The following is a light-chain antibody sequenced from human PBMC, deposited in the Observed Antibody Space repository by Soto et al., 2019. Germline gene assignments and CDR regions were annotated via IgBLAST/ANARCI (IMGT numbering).Light chain of an antibody. V-gene: IGLV1-51*01. CDR1: YSNIGDNY. CDR3: AVWDSSLSAVV. CDR2: DNN. Sequence: QSVLTQPPSVSAAPGQKVTISCSGSYSNIGDNYVSWYRQVPGTTPKLLIYDNNKRASRLPDRFSGSKSPTSATLGITGLQTGDEADYYCAVWDSSLSAVVFGGGTKLTVL. J-gene: IGLJ2*01.